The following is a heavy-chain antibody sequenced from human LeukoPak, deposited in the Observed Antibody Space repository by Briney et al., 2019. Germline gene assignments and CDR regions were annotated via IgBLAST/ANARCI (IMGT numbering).Heavy chain of an antibody. J-gene: IGHJ4*02. CDR3: AGHSLDYYDSSRYYGFDY. V-gene: IGHV4-59*08. CDR1: GGSISSYY. CDR2: IYYSGST. Sequence: PSETLSLTCTVSGGSISSYYWSWIRQPPVKGLEWIGYIYYSGSTNYNPSLKSRVTISVDTSKNQFSLKLSSVTAADTAVYYCAGHSLDYYDSSRYYGFDYWGQGTLVTVSS. D-gene: IGHD3-22*01.